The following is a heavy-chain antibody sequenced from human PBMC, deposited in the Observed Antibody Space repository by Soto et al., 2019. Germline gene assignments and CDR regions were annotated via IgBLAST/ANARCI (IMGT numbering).Heavy chain of an antibody. Sequence: PSETLSLTCTVSGGSISSYYWSWIRQPPGKGLEWIGYIYYSGSTNYNPSLKSRVTISVDTSKNQFSLKLSSVTAADTAVYYCARDPPPSSSDSPWSTLHWFDPWGQGTLVTVSS. CDR2: IYYSGST. CDR1: GGSISSYY. V-gene: IGHV4-59*01. CDR3: ARDPPPSSSDSPWSTLHWFDP. J-gene: IGHJ5*02. D-gene: IGHD6-25*01.